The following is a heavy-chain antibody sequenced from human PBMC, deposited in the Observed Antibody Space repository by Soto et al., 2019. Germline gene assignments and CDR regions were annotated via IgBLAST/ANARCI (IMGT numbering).Heavy chain of an antibody. V-gene: IGHV1-18*01. CDR3: ATAHGGSYQADSCEP. CDR2: ISPYDGDT. Sequence: QVQLVQSGVEVKKPGASVKVSCKASGYTFTTYGISWVRQAPGQGLEWMGWISPYDGDTNYADTLQGRGTLTTDTSATTAYMALRSLRSDDTAPYYCATAHGGSYQADSCEPWGQGTLIIVSS. D-gene: IGHD1-26*01. J-gene: IGHJ5*02. CDR1: GYTFTTYG.